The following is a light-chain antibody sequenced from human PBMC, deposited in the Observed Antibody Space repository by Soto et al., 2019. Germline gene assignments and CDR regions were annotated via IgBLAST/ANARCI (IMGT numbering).Light chain of an antibody. J-gene: IGKJ1*01. CDR1: ETLSND. CDR2: AAS. CDR3: QYYGSSST. Sequence: EIVLTQSPATLSLSPGEKATLSCRASETLSNDFAWYQLKPGQAPRLLIYAASKRATGIPARFSGSGSGTDFTLTISRLEPADFAVYYCQYYGSSSTFGQGTKVDI. V-gene: IGKV3-11*01.